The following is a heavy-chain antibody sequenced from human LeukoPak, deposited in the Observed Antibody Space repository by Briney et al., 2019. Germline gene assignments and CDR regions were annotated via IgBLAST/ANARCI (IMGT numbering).Heavy chain of an antibody. CDR3: ARAPITSPFYFDY. V-gene: IGHV3-20*04. Sequence: QPGGSLRLSCTASGFAFDEHGMSWVRQVPGKGLEWVSGINWSGGSTGYADPLRGRFTISRDNAKNSLYLQMDSLRAEDTALYYCARAPITSPFYFDYWGQGTLVTVSS. CDR2: INWSGGST. D-gene: IGHD2-2*01. J-gene: IGHJ4*02. CDR1: GFAFDEHG.